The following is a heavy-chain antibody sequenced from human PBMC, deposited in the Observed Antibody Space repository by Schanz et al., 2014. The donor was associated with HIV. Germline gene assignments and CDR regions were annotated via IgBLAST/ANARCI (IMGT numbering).Heavy chain of an antibody. V-gene: IGHV3-33*01. J-gene: IGHJ4*02. CDR3: ARGGIWEWDQPDFDY. CDR2: IWFDGSNK. D-gene: IGHD2-15*01. CDR1: GFTFSSYD. Sequence: QVQLVESGGGVVQPGRSLRLSCAASGFTFSSYDMHWVRQAPGKGLEWVAVIWFDGSNKYYADSVKGRFTISRDNAKNSLYLHMSSLRAEDTAVYYCARGGIWEWDQPDFDYWGQGTPVTV.